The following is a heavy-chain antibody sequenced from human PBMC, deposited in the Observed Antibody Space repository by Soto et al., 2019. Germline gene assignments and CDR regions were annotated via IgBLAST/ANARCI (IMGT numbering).Heavy chain of an antibody. D-gene: IGHD2-15*01. CDR1: GFTFSNCG. V-gene: IGHV3-30*18. CDR3: AKTEGIVVVGAGIDQFGMDV. CDR2: ISYDGSNK. Sequence: QVQLVESGGGVVQPGRSLRLSCAASGFTFSNCGMHWVRQAPGKGLEWVAVISYDGSNKYYADSVKGRFTISRDNFKNTVFLEMNSLRAEYTAVYYCAKTEGIVVVGAGIDQFGMDVWGQGTTVIVSS. J-gene: IGHJ6*02.